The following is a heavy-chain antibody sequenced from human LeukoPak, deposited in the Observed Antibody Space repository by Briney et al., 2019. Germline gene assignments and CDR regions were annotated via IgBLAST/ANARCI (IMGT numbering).Heavy chain of an antibody. CDR3: TRIFYYGTRGYYPDF. Sequence: PGGSLRLSRAASGFTFSDHHMDWVRQAPGKGLEWIGRSKNKDYAYSTVYAASVKGRFTFSRDDPKNSLYLQMNSLTTEDTAVYYCTRIFYYGTRGYYPDFWGQGTLVTVSS. CDR2: SKNKDYAYST. D-gene: IGHD3-22*01. CDR1: GFTFSDHH. J-gene: IGHJ4*02. V-gene: IGHV3-72*01.